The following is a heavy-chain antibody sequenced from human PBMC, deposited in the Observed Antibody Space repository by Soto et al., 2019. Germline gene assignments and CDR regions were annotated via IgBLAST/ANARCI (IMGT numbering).Heavy chain of an antibody. CDR1: GFSLSTSKVG. V-gene: IGHV2-5*02. D-gene: IGHD3-10*01. CDR3: AHLTMIRGVNYQYFFDA. CDR2: IYWDDNK. Sequence: QITLKESGPTLVKPTQTLTLTCTFSGFSLSTSKVGVGWICQPPGKALEWLTLIYWDDNKHYSPSLKSRLTNAKDNSTNQVVLTTTNMNPVDTATYYSAHLTMIRGVNYQYFFDARGQGALVTVAA. J-gene: IGHJ4*02.